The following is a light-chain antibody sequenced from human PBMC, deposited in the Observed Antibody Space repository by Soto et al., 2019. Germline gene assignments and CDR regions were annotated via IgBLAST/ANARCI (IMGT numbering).Light chain of an antibody. J-gene: IGKJ4*01. CDR2: DAS. CDR1: QSVRSW. CDR3: QQYDNYPLT. V-gene: IGKV1-5*01. Sequence: DIQMTQSPATLSASVGDRVTITCRASQSVRSWLAWYQQKPGTAPKLLIFDASRLESGVPSRFSGSASGTEFTLTISSLQPDDFETYYCQQYDNYPLTLGGGTKVDIK.